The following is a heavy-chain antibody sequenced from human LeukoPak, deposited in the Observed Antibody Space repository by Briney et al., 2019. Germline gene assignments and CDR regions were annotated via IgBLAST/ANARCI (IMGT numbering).Heavy chain of an antibody. CDR1: GFTFSNYA. CDR2: ISGSGSST. CDR3: AKYSGSYYYPPNWGS. J-gene: IGHJ5*02. V-gene: IGHV3-23*01. D-gene: IGHD1-26*01. Sequence: PGGSLRLSCAASGFTFSNYAMTWVRQAPRKGLEWVSGISGSGSSTYYADSVKGRFTLSRDYPKNTLYLQMNSLRAEDTAVYFCAKYSGSYYYPPNWGSWGQGTLVTVSS.